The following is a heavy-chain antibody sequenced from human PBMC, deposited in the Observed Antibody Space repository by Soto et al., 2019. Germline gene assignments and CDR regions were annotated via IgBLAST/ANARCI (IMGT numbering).Heavy chain of an antibody. D-gene: IGHD2-2*01. CDR2: IIPIFGTA. CDR3: ARGRSACSSTRCYGHYYYYYGMDV. V-gene: IGHV1-69*13. J-gene: IGHJ6*02. CDR1: GGTFSSYA. Sequence: SVKVSCKASGGTFSSYAISWVRQAPGQGLEWMGGIIPIFGTANYAQKFQGRVTITADESTSTAYMELSSLRSEDTAVYYCARGRSACSSTRCYGHYYYYYGMDVWGQGTTVTVSS.